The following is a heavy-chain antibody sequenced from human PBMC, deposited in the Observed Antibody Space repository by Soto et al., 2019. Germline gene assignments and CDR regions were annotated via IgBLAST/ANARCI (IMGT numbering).Heavy chain of an antibody. CDR2: IYHSVST. V-gene: IGHV4-30-2*01. J-gene: IGHJ4*02. Sequence: QLQLLESGSGLVKPSQTLSLTCAVSGGSISSGGYSWGWIRQPPGKGLEWIGYIYHSVSTYYNPSLKSRVTISVDRSKNQFSLRLSSVTAADTAVYYCARVPHYWGQGTLVTVSS. CDR1: GGSISSGGYS. CDR3: ARVPHY.